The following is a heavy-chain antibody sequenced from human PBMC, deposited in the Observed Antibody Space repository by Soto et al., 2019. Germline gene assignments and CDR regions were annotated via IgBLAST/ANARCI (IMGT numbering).Heavy chain of an antibody. Sequence: SETLSLTCTVSGGSISSGGYYWSWIRQHPGKGLEWIGYIYYSGSTYYNPSLKSRVTISVDTSKNQFSLKLSSVTAADTAVYYCARAPPRGYSYGYYYYGMDVWGQGTTVTVSS. J-gene: IGHJ6*02. CDR2: IYYSGST. V-gene: IGHV4-31*03. CDR3: ARAPPRGYSYGYYYYGMDV. D-gene: IGHD5-18*01. CDR1: GGSISSGGYY.